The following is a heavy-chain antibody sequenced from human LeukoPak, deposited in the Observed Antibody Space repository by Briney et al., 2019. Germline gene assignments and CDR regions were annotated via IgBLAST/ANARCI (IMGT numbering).Heavy chain of an antibody. CDR1: GFTFSKYW. J-gene: IGHJ4*02. CDR3: ARDPVEWELLLDY. Sequence: GGALRLSCAGSGFTFSKYWMGGVRQAAGKGGEGVANMNIDGREKYYADAVKGRFSISRDTARNSVYLQMASLRVEDTAVYYCARDPVEWELLLDYWGQGTLVTVSS. D-gene: IGHD1-26*01. CDR2: MNIDGREK. V-gene: IGHV3-7*01.